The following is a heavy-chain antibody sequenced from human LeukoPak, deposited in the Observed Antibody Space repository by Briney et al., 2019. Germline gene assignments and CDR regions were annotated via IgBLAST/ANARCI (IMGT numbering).Heavy chain of an antibody. V-gene: IGHV1-2*02. CDR1: GYTFTGYY. CDR2: INPNSGGT. D-gene: IGHD1-20*01. CDR3: ARDRGITGKGSYDY. J-gene: IGHJ4*02. Sequence: ASVKVSCKASGYTFTGYYMHWVRQAPGQGLEWMGWINPNSGGTNYAQKLQGRVTMTTDTSTSTVYMELSSLRSEDTAVYYCARDRGITGKGSYDYWGQGTLVTVSS.